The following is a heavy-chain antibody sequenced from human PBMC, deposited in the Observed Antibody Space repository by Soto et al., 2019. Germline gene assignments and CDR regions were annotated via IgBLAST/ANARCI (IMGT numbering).Heavy chain of an antibody. V-gene: IGHV1-3*01. Sequence: ASVKVSCKASGYTFTSYAMHWVRQAPGQRLEWLGWINAGNGNTKYSQKFQGRVTITRDTSASTAYMELSSLRSEDTAVYYCARASLSRSYYLGMDVWGEGTTVTVSS. CDR1: GYTFTSYA. CDR2: INAGNGNT. CDR3: ARASLSRSYYLGMDV. D-gene: IGHD6-6*01. J-gene: IGHJ6*04.